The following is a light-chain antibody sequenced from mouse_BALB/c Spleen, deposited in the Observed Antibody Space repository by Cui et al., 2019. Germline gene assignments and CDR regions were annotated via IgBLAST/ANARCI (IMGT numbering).Light chain of an antibody. Sequence: QIVHTQSPAIMSASPGAKVTMTCITSSSVSYMYWYQQKAGSSPRLLIYDTSNRASGVPVRFSGSGSGTSYSLTISRMEAEDAATYYCQQWSSYTFGGGTKLEIK. CDR2: DTS. CDR3: QQWSSYT. J-gene: IGKJ2*01. CDR1: SSVSY. V-gene: IGKV4-55*01.